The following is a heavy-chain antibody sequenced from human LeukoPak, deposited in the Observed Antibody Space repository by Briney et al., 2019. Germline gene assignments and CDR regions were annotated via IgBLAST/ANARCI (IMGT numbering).Heavy chain of an antibody. CDR2: IYPGDSET. Sequence: GESLQISCKGSGYMFTSYWIGWVRQMPGKGLEWMGIIYPGDSETRYSPSFQGQVTISADKSISTAYLQWISLKASDTAMYYCAKIYGDYRGLNAFDIWAQGTMVTVSS. CDR3: AKIYGDYRGLNAFDI. D-gene: IGHD4-17*01. J-gene: IGHJ3*02. CDR1: GYMFTSYW. V-gene: IGHV5-51*01.